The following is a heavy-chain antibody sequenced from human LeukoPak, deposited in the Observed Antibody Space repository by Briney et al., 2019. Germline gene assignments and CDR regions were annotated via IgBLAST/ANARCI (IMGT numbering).Heavy chain of an antibody. D-gene: IGHD2-2*01. J-gene: IGHJ4*02. CDR2: INPNSGGT. Sequence: ASVKVSCKASGYTFTGYYMHWVRRAPGQGLEWMGWINPNSGGTNYAQKFQGWVTMTRDTSISTAYMELSRLRSDDTAVYYCGRGDCSSTSCYVNYWGQETLVTVS. CDR3: GRGDCSSTSCYVNY. CDR1: GYTFTGYY. V-gene: IGHV1-2*04.